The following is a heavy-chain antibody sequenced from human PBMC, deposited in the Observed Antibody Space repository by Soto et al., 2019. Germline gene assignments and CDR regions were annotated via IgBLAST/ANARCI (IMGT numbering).Heavy chain of an antibody. D-gene: IGHD4-17*01. CDR3: ASSYGPQPQYYFDY. V-gene: IGHV4-34*01. Sequence: SETLSLTCTFYGGTFRGYYWIWIRQPPGKGLEWIGEINHSGSTNYNPSLKSRVTISVDTSKNQFSLKLSSVTAADTAVYYCASSYGPQPQYYFDYWGQGTLVTVSS. CDR1: GGTFRGYY. CDR2: INHSGST. J-gene: IGHJ4*02.